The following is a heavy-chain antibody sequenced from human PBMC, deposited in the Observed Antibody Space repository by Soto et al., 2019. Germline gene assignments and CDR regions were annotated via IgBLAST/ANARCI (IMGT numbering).Heavy chain of an antibody. CDR1: GGSFSGYY. CDR2: INHSGST. D-gene: IGHD5-18*01. V-gene: IGHV4-34*01. CDR3: ARHSDTAMGSSYYPY. J-gene: IGHJ4*02. Sequence: KTSETLSLTCAVYGGSFSGYYWTWIRQPPGTGLEWIGEINHSGSTNYNPSLKSRVTISVDTSKNQFSLKLTSVTAADTAVYYCARHSDTAMGSSYYPYWGQGTLVTVSS.